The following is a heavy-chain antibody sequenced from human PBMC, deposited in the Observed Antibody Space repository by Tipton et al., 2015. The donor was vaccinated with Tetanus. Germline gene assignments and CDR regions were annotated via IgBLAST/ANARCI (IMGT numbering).Heavy chain of an antibody. CDR1: GVLLTTGGYS. CDR2: IYYSGSA. V-gene: IGHV4-30-2*05. Sequence: TLSLTCNVTGVLLTTGGYSWGWIRQPPGQGLEWVAHIYYSGSATYNPSVASRATVSIDMSKNQFSLRLDSLTAADTAVYYCARAAGFLGLTHDFWGRGTLVSVSS. CDR3: ARAAGFLGLTHDF. J-gene: IGHJ4*02. D-gene: IGHD2/OR15-2a*01.